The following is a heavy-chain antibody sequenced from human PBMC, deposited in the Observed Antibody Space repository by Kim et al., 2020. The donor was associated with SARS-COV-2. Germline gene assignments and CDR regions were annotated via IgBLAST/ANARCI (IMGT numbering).Heavy chain of an antibody. CDR3: ARDGSGWLIDY. D-gene: IGHD6-19*01. V-gene: IGHV3-11*01. Sequence: RYYAASVKGRFTISRANTKNSLYLQMNSLRAEDTAVYYCARDGSGWLIDYWGQGTLVTVSP. CDR2: R. J-gene: IGHJ4*02.